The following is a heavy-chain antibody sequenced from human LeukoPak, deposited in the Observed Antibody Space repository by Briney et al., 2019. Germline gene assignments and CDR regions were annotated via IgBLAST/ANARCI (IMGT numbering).Heavy chain of an antibody. CDR1: GHTFIGFY. V-gene: IGHV1-2*02. J-gene: IGHJ4*02. D-gene: IGHD2-2*01. CDR3: ARVPSCSSTSCTFDY. Sequence: ASVKVSLKASGHTFIGFYMRWVRQAPGQGLEWMGWINSNSGGTNYAQKFQGRVTMTRDTSISTAYMELSRLRSDDTAVYYCARVPSCSSTSCTFDYWGQGTLVTVSS. CDR2: INSNSGGT.